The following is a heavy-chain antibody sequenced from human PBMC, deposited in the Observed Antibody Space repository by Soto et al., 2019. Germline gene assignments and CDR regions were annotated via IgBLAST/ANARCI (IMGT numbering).Heavy chain of an antibody. CDR3: ARGRGYSYGLDP. Sequence: PSETLSLTFTISGHSISSNNNYWSWIRQPPEEGLEWIGFISYSGTTSYSPSLKSRVAISLDTSKNQFSLSLSSVTAADTAVYYCARGRGYSYGLDPWGQGTLVTVS. CDR2: ISYSGTT. CDR1: GHSISSNNNY. J-gene: IGHJ5*02. D-gene: IGHD5-18*01. V-gene: IGHV4-30-4*01.